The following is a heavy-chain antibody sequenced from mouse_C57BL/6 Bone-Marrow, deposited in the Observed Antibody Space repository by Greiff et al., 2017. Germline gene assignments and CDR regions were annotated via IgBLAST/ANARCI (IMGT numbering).Heavy chain of an antibody. CDR1: GYAFSSSW. CDR2: IYPGDGDT. J-gene: IGHJ1*01. V-gene: IGHV1-82*01. Sequence: VKVVESGPELVKPGASVKISCKASGYAFSSSWMNWVKQRPGKGLEWIGRIYPGDGDTNYNGKFKGKATLTADKSSSTAYMQLSSLTSEDSAVYFCARRFGHWYCDVWGPGTTVTVSS. CDR3: ARRFGHWYCDV.